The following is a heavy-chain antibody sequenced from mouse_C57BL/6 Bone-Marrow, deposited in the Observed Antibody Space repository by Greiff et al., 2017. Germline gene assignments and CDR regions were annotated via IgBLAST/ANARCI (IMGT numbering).Heavy chain of an antibody. J-gene: IGHJ3*01. Sequence: VQLQQSGPELVKPGASVTLSCTASGYTFTSYDINWVKQRPGQGLEWIGWIYPRDGSTKYTETFKGQATFAVATSSSTAYVELHSLTSEDSAVYYCARAYYGSKSWFAYWGQGTLVTVSA. V-gene: IGHV1-85*01. CDR1: GYTFTSYD. CDR3: ARAYYGSKSWFAY. CDR2: IYPRDGST. D-gene: IGHD1-1*01.